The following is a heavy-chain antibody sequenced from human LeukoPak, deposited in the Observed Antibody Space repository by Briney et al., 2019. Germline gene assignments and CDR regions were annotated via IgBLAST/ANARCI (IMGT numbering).Heavy chain of an antibody. Sequence: GGSLRLSCVASAFSFTTHYMSWVRQAPGKGLEWVAIINPDGSEKSYVDSVKGRFTISRDNSDNLLYLNMNNLRAEDTAVYYCASWSGSPRYYFDYWGQGTLVTVSS. CDR1: AFSFTTHY. CDR3: ASWSGSPRYYFDY. J-gene: IGHJ4*02. D-gene: IGHD1-26*01. V-gene: IGHV3-7*01. CDR2: INPDGSEK.